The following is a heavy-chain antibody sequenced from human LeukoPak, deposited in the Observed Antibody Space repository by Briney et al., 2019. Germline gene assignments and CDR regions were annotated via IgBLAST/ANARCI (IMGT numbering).Heavy chain of an antibody. Sequence: GGSLRLSCAASGFTFSSYWMHWVRQAPGKVLVWVSRINSDGSSTSYADSVKGRFTISRDNAKNTLYLQMNSLRAEDTAVYYCARPYGSGSSYYFDYWGQGTLVTVSS. CDR1: GFTFSSYW. J-gene: IGHJ4*02. V-gene: IGHV3-74*01. CDR3: ARPYGSGSSYYFDY. D-gene: IGHD3-10*01. CDR2: INSDGSST.